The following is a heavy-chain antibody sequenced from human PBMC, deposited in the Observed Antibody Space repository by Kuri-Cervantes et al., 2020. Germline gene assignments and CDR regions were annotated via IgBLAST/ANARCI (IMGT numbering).Heavy chain of an antibody. J-gene: IGHJ4*02. V-gene: IGHV4-38-2*01. Sequence: SETLSLTCAVSGYSISSGYYWGWIRQPPGKGLEWIGSIYHSGSTYYNPSLKSQVTISVDTSKNQFSLKLSSVTAADTAVYYCARGGAVTTDYWGQGTLVTVSS. D-gene: IGHD4-11*01. CDR1: GYSISSGYY. CDR3: ARGGAVTTDY. CDR2: IYHSGST.